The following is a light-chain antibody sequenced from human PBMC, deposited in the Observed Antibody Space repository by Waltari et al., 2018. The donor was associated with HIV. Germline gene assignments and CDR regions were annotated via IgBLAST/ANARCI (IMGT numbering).Light chain of an antibody. V-gene: IGLV1-47*01. J-gene: IGLJ3*02. CDR2: RHN. Sequence: QSVLTQPPSASGTPGQRVTISCSGSSSNIGRNYVYWYQQFPGTAPKLLIYRHNQRPSGVPDRFSGSKSGTSASLAISGLRSWDEADYYCAAWDDSLSAWVFGGGTKLTVL. CDR1: SSNIGRNY. CDR3: AAWDDSLSAWV.